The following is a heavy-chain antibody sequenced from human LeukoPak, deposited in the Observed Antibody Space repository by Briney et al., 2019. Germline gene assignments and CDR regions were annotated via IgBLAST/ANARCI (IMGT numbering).Heavy chain of an antibody. CDR1: GYTFTSYA. Sequence: ASVKVSCKASGYTFTSYAMDWVRQAPGQGLEWMGWINTNTGNPTYAQGFTGRFVFSLDTSVSTAYLQISSLKAEDTAVYYCARVVGCGGDCYSGISDYWGQGTLVTVSS. J-gene: IGHJ4*02. CDR2: INTNTGNP. V-gene: IGHV7-4-1*02. D-gene: IGHD2-21*02. CDR3: ARVVGCGGDCYSGISDY.